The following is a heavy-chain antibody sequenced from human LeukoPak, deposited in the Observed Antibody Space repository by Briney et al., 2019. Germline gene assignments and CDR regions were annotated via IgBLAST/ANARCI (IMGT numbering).Heavy chain of an antibody. Sequence: ASVTVSFTASGYTFTGYYMHWVRQAPGQGPEWMGWIHPNSGATNYAQKFQGRVTMTRDTSISTAYMELTSLRSDDTAVYYCARDHGAPAAPDYWGRGTLVTVSS. CDR2: IHPNSGAT. CDR1: GYTFTGYY. D-gene: IGHD2-2*01. CDR3: ARDHGAPAAPDY. J-gene: IGHJ4*02. V-gene: IGHV1-2*02.